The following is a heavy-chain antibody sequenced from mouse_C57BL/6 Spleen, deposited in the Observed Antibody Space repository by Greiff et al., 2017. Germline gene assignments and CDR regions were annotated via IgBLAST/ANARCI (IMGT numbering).Heavy chain of an antibody. CDR2: IYPGSGST. D-gene: IGHD1-1*01. J-gene: IGHJ4*01. Sequence: QVQLQQPGAELVKPGASVKMSCKASGYTFTSYWITWVKQRPGQGLEWIGDIYPGSGSTNYNEKFKSKATLTVDTSSSTAYMQFSSLTSEDSAVYYCARGGYYGSSYGYAMDYWGQGTSVTVSS. V-gene: IGHV1-55*01. CDR3: ARGGYYGSSYGYAMDY. CDR1: GYTFTSYW.